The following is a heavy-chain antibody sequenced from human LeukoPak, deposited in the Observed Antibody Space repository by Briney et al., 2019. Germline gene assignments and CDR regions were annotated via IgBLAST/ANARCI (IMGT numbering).Heavy chain of an antibody. CDR3: ALGDCSSTSCYVFDY. V-gene: IGHV4-59*01. CDR1: GGYISSYY. J-gene: IGHJ4*02. D-gene: IGHD2-2*01. Sequence: SETLSLTCTVSGGYISSYYWSWIRQPPGKGLEWIGYIFNSGSTNYNPSLKSRVTISVDTSKNQFSLKLSSVTAADTAVYFCALGDCSSTSCYVFDYWGQGPLVTVSS. CDR2: IFNSGST.